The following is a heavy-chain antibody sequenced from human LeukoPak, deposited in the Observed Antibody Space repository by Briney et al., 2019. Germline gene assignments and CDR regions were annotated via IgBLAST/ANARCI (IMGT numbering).Heavy chain of an antibody. J-gene: IGHJ3*02. V-gene: IGHV4-31*03. CDR2: IYYSGST. CDR3: ARFGGYCSSTSCPSNAFDI. CDR1: GGSISSGGYY. D-gene: IGHD2-2*01. Sequence: SETLSLTCTVSGGSISSGGYYWSWIRQHPGKGLEWIGYIYYSGSTYYNPSLESRVTISVDTSKNQFSLKLSSVTAADTAVYYCARFGGYCSSTSCPSNAFDIWGQGTMVTVSS.